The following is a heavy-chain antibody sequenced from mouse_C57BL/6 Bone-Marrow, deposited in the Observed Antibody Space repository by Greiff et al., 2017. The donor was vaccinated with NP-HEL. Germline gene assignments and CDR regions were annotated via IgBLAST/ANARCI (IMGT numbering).Heavy chain of an antibody. CDR2: INPSTGGT. CDR3: AREGGGYYDY. V-gene: IGHV1-42*01. J-gene: IGHJ2*01. CDR1: GYSFTGYY. D-gene: IGHD2-3*01. Sequence: EVQLQQSGPELVKPGASVKISCKASGYSFTGYYMNWVKQSPEKSLEWIGEINPSTGGTTYNQKFKAKATLTVDKSSSTAYMQLKSLTSEDSAVYYCAREGGGYYDYWGQGTTLTVSS.